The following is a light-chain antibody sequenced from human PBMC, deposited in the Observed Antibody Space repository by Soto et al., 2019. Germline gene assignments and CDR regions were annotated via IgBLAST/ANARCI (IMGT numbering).Light chain of an antibody. V-gene: IGKV3-15*01. J-gene: IGKJ5*01. CDR2: GAS. CDR3: QQYNTWLAFT. CDR1: QSVSSN. Sequence: EIVMTQSPATLSVSPGERVTLSCRASQSVSSNLAWYQQKPGQAPRLLIYGASTRAAGIPARFSGSGSGTEFTLTITSLQSEDFAVYYCQQYNTWLAFTFGQGTRLEIK.